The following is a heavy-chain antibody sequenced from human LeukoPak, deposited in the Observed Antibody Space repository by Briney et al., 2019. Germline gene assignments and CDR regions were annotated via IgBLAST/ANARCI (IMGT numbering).Heavy chain of an antibody. Sequence: GASVKVSCKASGYTFTGYFMHWVRQAPGQGLEWMGWINPSSGGTNYAQKFQGRVTMTRDTSISTAYMELSSLRSDDTAVYYCARLSFTMIVVVDDYWGQGTLVTVSS. J-gene: IGHJ4*02. CDR2: INPSSGGT. CDR3: ARLSFTMIVVVDDY. V-gene: IGHV1-2*02. CDR1: GYTFTGYF. D-gene: IGHD3-22*01.